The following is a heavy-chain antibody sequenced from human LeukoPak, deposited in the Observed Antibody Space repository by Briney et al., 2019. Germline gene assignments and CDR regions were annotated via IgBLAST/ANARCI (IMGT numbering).Heavy chain of an antibody. Sequence: SETLSRTCTVSGGSISSYYWSWIRQPPGKGLEWIGYIYYSGSTNYNPSLKSRVTISVDTSKNQFSLKLSSVTAADTAVYYCARGIDILTGYPSYYFDYWGQGTLVTVSS. CDR3: ARGIDILTGYPSYYFDY. D-gene: IGHD3-9*01. V-gene: IGHV4-59*01. CDR1: GGSISSYY. CDR2: IYYSGST. J-gene: IGHJ4*02.